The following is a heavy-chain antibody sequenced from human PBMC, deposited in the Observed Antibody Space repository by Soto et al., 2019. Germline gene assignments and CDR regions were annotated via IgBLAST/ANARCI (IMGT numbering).Heavy chain of an antibody. CDR3: ASTQYSSSWYFDY. V-gene: IGHV4-39*01. CDR2: IYYSGST. D-gene: IGHD6-13*01. J-gene: IGHJ4*02. CDR1: GGSISSSSYY. Sequence: WATLAITCTGSGGSISSSSYYWGWIRQPPGKGLEWIGSIYYSGSTYYNPSLKSRVTISVDTSKNQFSLKLSSVTAADTAVYYCASTQYSSSWYFDYWGQGTLVTVSS.